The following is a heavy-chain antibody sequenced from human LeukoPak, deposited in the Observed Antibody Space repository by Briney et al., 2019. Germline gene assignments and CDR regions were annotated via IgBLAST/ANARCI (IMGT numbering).Heavy chain of an antibody. CDR1: GYTFTSYG. Sequence: GASVKVSCKASGYTFTSYGISWVRQAPGQGLEWMGWISAYNGNTNYAQKFQGRVTMTTDTSTNTAYMDLRSLRSNDTAMYYCARVDSGRYYGHDHWGQGTLVTVTS. D-gene: IGHD1-26*01. CDR3: ARVDSGRYYGHDH. J-gene: IGHJ4*02. CDR2: ISAYNGNT. V-gene: IGHV1-18*01.